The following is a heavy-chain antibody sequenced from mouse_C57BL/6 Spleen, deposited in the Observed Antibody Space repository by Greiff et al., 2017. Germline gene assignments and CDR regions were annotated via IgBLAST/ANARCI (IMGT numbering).Heavy chain of an antibody. CDR3: ARGCYGCGPLFAY. J-gene: IGHJ3*01. V-gene: IGHV1-52*01. D-gene: IGHD1-1*01. CDR2: IDPSDSET. Sequence: VQLQQPGAELVRPGSSVKLSCKASGYTFTSYWMHWVKQRPIQGLEWIGNIDPSDSETHYNQKFKGKATFTVDKSSSPAYMQLSSLTSEDSSVYYVARGCYGCGPLFAYWGQGTLVTVSA. CDR1: GYTFTSYW.